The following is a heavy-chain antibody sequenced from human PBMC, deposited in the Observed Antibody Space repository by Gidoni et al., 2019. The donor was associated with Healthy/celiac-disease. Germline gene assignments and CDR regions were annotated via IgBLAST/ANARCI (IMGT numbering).Heavy chain of an antibody. Sequence: QITLKESGPTLVKPPQPLTRTPPFSGFSLHTSGVGVGWILQPPGKALEWLALIYWDDDKRYSPSLKSRLTITKDTSKNQVVLTMTNMDPVDTATYYCAHLEWLLSDLPFFFDYWGQGTLVTVSS. D-gene: IGHD3-3*01. CDR1: GFSLHTSGVG. CDR2: IYWDDDK. CDR3: AHLEWLLSDLPFFFDY. V-gene: IGHV2-5*02. J-gene: IGHJ4*02.